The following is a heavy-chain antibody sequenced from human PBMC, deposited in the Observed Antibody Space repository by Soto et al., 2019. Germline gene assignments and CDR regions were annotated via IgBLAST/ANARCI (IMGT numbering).Heavy chain of an antibody. Sequence: SETLSLTSTVSGDSISSDNLALIRQPPGKGLEWIGYFRSGGGTSYNPSLKSRVAISADTSMKQFSLRLSSVTAADTAVYYCVRQGIGVLHGLVDVWGQGTTVTVS. D-gene: IGHD3-10*01. CDR3: VRQGIGVLHGLVDV. CDR1: GDSISSDN. J-gene: IGHJ6*02. V-gene: IGHV4-59*08. CDR2: FRSGGGT.